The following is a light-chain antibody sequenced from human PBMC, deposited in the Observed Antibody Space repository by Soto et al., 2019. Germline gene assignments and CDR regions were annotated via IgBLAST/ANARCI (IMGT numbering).Light chain of an antibody. J-gene: IGKJ4*01. CDR1: QDISNY. CDR3: QQYDNISLT. V-gene: IGKV1-33*01. Sequence: IQSTQCPSSLSASVGDRVTITCQASQDISNYLNWYQHIPGRAPKLLIFDASNLETGVPSRFSGSGSGTEFTFTISSLQPEDIATYYCQQYDNISLTFGGGTKVDIK. CDR2: DAS.